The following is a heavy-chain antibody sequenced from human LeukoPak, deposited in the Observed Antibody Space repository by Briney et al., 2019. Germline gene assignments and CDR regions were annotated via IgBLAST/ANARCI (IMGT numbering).Heavy chain of an antibody. D-gene: IGHD5-24*01. CDR3: ARHGARYYYYYMDV. CDR1: GGSISSYY. CDR2: IYYSGST. J-gene: IGHJ6*03. Sequence: SETLSLTCTVSGGSISSYYWSWIRQPPGKGLEWIGYIYYSGSTNYNPSLKSRVTISVDTSKNQFSLKLSSVTAADTAVYYCARHGARYYYYYMDVWGKGTTVTVSS. V-gene: IGHV4-59*01.